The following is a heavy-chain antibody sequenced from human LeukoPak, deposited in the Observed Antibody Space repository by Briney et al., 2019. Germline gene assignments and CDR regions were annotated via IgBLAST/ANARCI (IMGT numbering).Heavy chain of an antibody. CDR2: IIPIFGTA. V-gene: IGHV1-69*05. D-gene: IGHD2-8*01. J-gene: IGHJ5*02. CDR3: GGYCTIRLGSWCDL. Sequence: SVKVSCKASGGTFSSYAISWVRQAPGHGLEWMGRIIPIFGTANYAQKFQGRVTIPTDESTSTAYMELSRLRSEDTAVYYSGGYCTIRLGSWCDLWARGTLVSVST. CDR1: GGTFSSYA.